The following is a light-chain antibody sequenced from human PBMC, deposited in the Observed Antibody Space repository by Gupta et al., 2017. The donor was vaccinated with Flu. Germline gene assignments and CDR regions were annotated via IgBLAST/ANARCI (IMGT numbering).Light chain of an antibody. CDR1: QRVVHKDGSTR. V-gene: IGKV2-30*02. J-gene: IGKJ1*01. CDR3: IQGAHWPWT. Sequence: DVVMTQSPLSLSVTLGQSASISCRASQRVVHKDGSTRLGWLHQRPGQSPRRLIYFVSNRDSGVPDRCSGSGSGTDFTLTISNVWAEDVGLYYCIQGAHWPWTFGQGTKVEIK. CDR2: FVS.